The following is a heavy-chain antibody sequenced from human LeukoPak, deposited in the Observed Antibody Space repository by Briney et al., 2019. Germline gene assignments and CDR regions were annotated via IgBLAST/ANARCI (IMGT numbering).Heavy chain of an antibody. CDR3: ARAYCSGGSCYSGFDY. V-gene: IGHV4-4*07. J-gene: IGHJ4*02. CDR1: GASISSYY. CDR2: IYTSGST. D-gene: IGHD2-15*01. Sequence: SGTLSLTCTVSGASISSYYWSWIRHPAGKGLEWIGRIYTSGSTNYNPSLKSRVTMSVDTPKNQFSLKLSSVTAADTAVYYCARAYCSGGSCYSGFDYWGQGTLVTVSS.